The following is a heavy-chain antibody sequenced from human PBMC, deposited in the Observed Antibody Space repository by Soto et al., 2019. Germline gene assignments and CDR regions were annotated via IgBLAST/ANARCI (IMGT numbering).Heavy chain of an antibody. CDR2: IPPRGDTK. Sequence: QVQLVQSGAEVKEPGASVKVSCKASGYTFQNYHMHWVRQAPGQGLDWMGIIPPRGDTKTYAQRFEGRLAINSYTSTSPAYMELSSLTSEDTAVYFCASDLWGSWTVDYWGQGTLVTVSS. CDR1: GYTFQNYH. J-gene: IGHJ4*02. CDR3: ASDLWGSWTVDY. V-gene: IGHV1-46*02. D-gene: IGHD3-16*01.